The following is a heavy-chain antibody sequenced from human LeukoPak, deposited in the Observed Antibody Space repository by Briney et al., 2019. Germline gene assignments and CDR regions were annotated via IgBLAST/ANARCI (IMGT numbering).Heavy chain of an antibody. J-gene: IGHJ4*02. V-gene: IGHV4-59*08. D-gene: IGHD6-6*01. CDR2: IYYSGST. Sequence: SETLSLTCNVSGGSIRTYYWSWIRQPPGKGLEWIGYIYYSGSTNYNPSLNSRVTISIDTSKNHFSLNLNSLTAADTAVYYCARQYSSSSAYFDYWGQGTLVTVSS. CDR1: GGSIRTYY. CDR3: ARQYSSSSAYFDY.